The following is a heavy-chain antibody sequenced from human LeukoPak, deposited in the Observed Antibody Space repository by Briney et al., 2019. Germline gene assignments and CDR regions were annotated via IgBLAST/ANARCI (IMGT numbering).Heavy chain of an antibody. D-gene: IGHD4-11*01. CDR3: AKDLAYSNYDLKYGMDV. CDR2: ISGSGVNT. V-gene: IGHV3-23*01. J-gene: IGHJ6*02. Sequence: GGPLRLSCAASGFTFSNYAMSWVRQAPGKGLEWVSGISGSGVNTYYADSVKGRFTISRDNSKNTLYLQMNSLRAEDTAVYYCAKDLAYSNYDLKYGMDVWGQGTTVTVSS. CDR1: GFTFSNYA.